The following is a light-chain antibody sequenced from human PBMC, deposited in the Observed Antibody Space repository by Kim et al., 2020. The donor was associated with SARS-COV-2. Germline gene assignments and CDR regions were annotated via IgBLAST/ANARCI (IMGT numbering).Light chain of an antibody. CDR3: QQYYSYPRT. J-gene: IGKJ2*01. CDR1: QGISSY. CDR2: AAS. V-gene: IGKV1-8*01. Sequence: AIRMTQSPSSLSASTGDRVTITCRASQGISSYLAWYQQKPGKAPKLLIYAASTLQSGVPSRFSGSGSGTDFTLTISCLQSEDFATYYCQQYYSYPRTCGQENKLEI.